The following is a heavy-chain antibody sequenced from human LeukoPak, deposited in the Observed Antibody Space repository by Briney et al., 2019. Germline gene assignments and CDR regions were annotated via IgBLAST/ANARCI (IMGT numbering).Heavy chain of an antibody. CDR1: EFTFSSYS. CDR2: ISSTSTYI. D-gene: IGHD1-26*01. Sequence: PGASLRLSCAASEFTFSSYSMNWVRQAPGKGLEWVSSISSTSTYIYYADSVKGRFTISRDNAKNSLYLQMNSLRAEDTAVYYCACLVGATQDVWGKGTKVIVSS. CDR3: ACLVGATQDV. J-gene: IGHJ6*04. V-gene: IGHV3-21*01.